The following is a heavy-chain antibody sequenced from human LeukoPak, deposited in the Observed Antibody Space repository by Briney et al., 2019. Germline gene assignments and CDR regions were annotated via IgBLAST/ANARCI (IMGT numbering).Heavy chain of an antibody. CDR1: GGSISSGRYY. CDR3: TSLFGSDDAFDI. D-gene: IGHD3-10*01. V-gene: IGHV4-61*02. J-gene: IGHJ3*02. CDR2: IYISGST. Sequence: SETLSLTCTVSGGSISSGRYYWSWIRQPAGKGLEWIGRIYISGSTNYNPSLKSRVTISVDTSKNQFSLKLSSVTAADTAVYYCTSLFGSDDAFDIWGQGTMVTVSS.